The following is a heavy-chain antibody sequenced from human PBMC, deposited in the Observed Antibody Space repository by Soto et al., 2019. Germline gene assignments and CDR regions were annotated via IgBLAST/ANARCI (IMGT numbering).Heavy chain of an antibody. V-gene: IGHV3-23*01. J-gene: IGHJ4*02. D-gene: IGHD4-17*01. CDR2: ISGSGGST. CDR3: AKRSYGGNSGAFDY. Sequence: PGGSLRLSCAASGFTFSSYAMSWVRQAPGKGLEWVSAISGSGGSTYYADSVKGRFTISRDNSKNTLYLQMNSLRAEDTAVYYSAKRSYGGNSGAFDYWGQGTLVTVSS. CDR1: GFTFSSYA.